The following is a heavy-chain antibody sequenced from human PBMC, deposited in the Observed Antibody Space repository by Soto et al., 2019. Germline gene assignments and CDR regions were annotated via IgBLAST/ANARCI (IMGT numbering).Heavy chain of an antibody. CDR2: ISQSGNT. J-gene: IGHJ4*02. CDR3: ARDRRDGYKRYFEF. Sequence: SETLSLTCSIYSGSLSGYYWSWIRQPPGKGLEWIGEISQSGNTNYSPSLKSRVSISIDTSKKQFSLNLASVSAADTAVYYCARDRRDGYKRYFEFWGQGNQVTVSS. CDR1: SGSLSGYY. D-gene: IGHD5-12*01. V-gene: IGHV4-34*01.